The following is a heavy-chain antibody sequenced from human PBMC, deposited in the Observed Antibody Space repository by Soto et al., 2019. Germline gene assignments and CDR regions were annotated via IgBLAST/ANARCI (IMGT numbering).Heavy chain of an antibody. V-gene: IGHV2-5*02. CDR3: VHTYADHAGYYFDF. Sequence: ESGPTLVKPTQTLTLTCSTSGFSLIDSGVAVGWIRQPPGKALDWLALVYWDDDKRYSPSLRTRLTITRDTSKNQVVLTMTNIDPVDTATYYCVHTYADHAGYYFDFWGQGTLVTVSS. J-gene: IGHJ4*02. CDR2: VYWDDDK. CDR1: GFSLIDSGVA.